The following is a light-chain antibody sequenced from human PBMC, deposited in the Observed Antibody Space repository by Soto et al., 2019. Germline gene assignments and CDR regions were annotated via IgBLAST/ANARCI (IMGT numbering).Light chain of an antibody. CDR1: QIVSSY. Sequence: EIVWTHAPATVSLSPGERATLSCRARQIVSSYLAWYQQKPGQAPRLLIYGASNRATGIPDRFSGSGSGTDFTLTISRLEPEDFAVYYCQQRSNWLTFGGGTKVDI. CDR2: GAS. J-gene: IGKJ4*01. V-gene: IGKV3-11*01. CDR3: QQRSNWLT.